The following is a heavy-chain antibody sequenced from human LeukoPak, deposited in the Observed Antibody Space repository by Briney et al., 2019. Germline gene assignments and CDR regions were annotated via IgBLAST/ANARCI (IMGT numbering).Heavy chain of an antibody. D-gene: IGHD4-17*01. CDR1: GFTFSSYA. CDR3: ARVFRGTVTTYTYYMDV. CDR2: ISYDGSNK. Sequence: PGGSLRLSCAASGFTFSSYAMHWVRQAPGKGLEWVAVISYDGSNKYYADSVKGRFTISRDNSKNTLYLQMNSLRAEDTAVYYCARVFRGTVTTYTYYMDVWGKGTTVIVSS. J-gene: IGHJ6*03. V-gene: IGHV3-30*04.